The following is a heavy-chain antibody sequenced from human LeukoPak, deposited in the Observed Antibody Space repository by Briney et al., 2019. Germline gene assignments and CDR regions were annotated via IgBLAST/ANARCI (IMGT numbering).Heavy chain of an antibody. Sequence: GRSLRLSCAASGFTFDDYAMHWVRQAPGKGLEWVSGISWNSGSIGYADSVKGRFTISRDNAKNSLYLQMNSLRAEDTAVYYCARGASGPFEYWGQGTLVTVSS. CDR3: ARGASGPFEY. CDR2: ISWNSGSI. J-gene: IGHJ4*02. CDR1: GFTFDDYA. V-gene: IGHV3-9*01.